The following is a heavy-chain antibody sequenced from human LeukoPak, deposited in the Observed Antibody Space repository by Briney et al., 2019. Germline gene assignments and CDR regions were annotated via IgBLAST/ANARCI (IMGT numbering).Heavy chain of an antibody. V-gene: IGHV3-74*01. CDR3: ARARPLTPNPDY. J-gene: IGHJ4*02. CDR2: INSDGSST. Sequence: PGGSLRLSCAASGFTFSSYWMHWVRQAPGKGQVWVSRINSDGSSTSYADSVKGRFTISRDNAKNTLYLQMNSLRAEDTAVYYCARARPLTPNPDYWGQGTLVTVSS. CDR1: GFTFSSYW.